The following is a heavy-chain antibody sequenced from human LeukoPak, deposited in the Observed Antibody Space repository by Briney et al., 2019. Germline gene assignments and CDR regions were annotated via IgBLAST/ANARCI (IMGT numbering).Heavy chain of an antibody. Sequence: GASVKVSCKASGYTFTSYYMHWVRQAPGQGLEWMGIINPSGGSTSYAQKFQGRVTMTRDTSISTAYMELSSLRSEDTAVYYCARMSYYDRRGDNWFDPWGQGTLVIVSS. CDR3: ARMSYYDRRGDNWFDP. D-gene: IGHD3-22*01. CDR1: GYTFTSYY. V-gene: IGHV1-46*01. J-gene: IGHJ5*02. CDR2: INPSGGST.